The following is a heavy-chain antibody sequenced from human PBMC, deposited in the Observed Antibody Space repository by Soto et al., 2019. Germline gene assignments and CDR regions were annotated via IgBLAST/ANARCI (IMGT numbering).Heavy chain of an antibody. CDR2: ISGSGGST. CDR3: AKSRYDILTGYYLLPPDY. J-gene: IGHJ4*02. D-gene: IGHD3-9*01. Sequence: PGGSLRLSCAASGFTFSSYAMSWVRQAPGKGLEWVSAISGSGGSTYYADSVKGRFTISRDNSKNTLYLQMNSLRAEDTAVYYCAKSRYDILTGYYLLPPDYWGQGTLVTVSS. V-gene: IGHV3-23*01. CDR1: GFTFSSYA.